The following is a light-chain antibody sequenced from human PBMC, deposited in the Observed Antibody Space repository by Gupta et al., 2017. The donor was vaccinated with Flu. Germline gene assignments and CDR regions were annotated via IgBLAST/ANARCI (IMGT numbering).Light chain of an antibody. CDR1: QSVGKS. V-gene: IGKV3-11*01. CDR3: QQRANWPPLT. J-gene: IGKJ4*01. Sequence: ATLYLSPGERATLSCRARQSVGKSLAWYKQKPGQAPRLIIYDASYRDTGITARFSGSGYGKDLTLTISSREQEDFATYYCQQRANWPPLTFGGGTKVEI. CDR2: DAS.